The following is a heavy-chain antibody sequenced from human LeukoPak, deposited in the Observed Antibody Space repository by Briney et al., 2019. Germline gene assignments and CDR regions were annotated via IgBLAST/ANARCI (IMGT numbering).Heavy chain of an antibody. CDR3: ANYGSDPLERRWVDY. V-gene: IGHV3-30*18. Sequence: GGSLRLSCAASGFTFSNYGMHWVRQAPGKGLEWVAFISYDGSYKYYADSVKGRFTISRDNSKNTLYLQMNSLRAEDTAVYYRANYGSDPLERRWVDYWGQGTLVTVSS. CDR1: GFTFSNYG. J-gene: IGHJ4*02. D-gene: IGHD5-24*01. CDR2: ISYDGSYK.